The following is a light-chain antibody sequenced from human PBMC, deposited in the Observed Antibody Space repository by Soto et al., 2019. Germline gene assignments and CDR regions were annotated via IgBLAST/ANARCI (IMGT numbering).Light chain of an antibody. CDR3: AAWDNTLNAYV. CDR1: SSNIGTFY. J-gene: IGLJ1*01. CDR2: IDN. Sequence: QSALTQPPSASSTPGQTVTISCSGSSSNIGTFYVYWYQHVPGTAPKLLIYIDNQRPSGIPDRFSGSKSGTSASLAISGLRSEDEADYYCAAWDNTLNAYVFGTGTKVTV. V-gene: IGLV1-47*02.